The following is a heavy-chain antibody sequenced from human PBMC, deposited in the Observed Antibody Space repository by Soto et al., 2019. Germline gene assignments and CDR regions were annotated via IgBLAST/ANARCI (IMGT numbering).Heavy chain of an antibody. CDR1: GASLACYY. V-gene: IGHV4-4*07. CDR2: IYATGST. CDR3: VRDGTKNLRDWFDP. D-gene: IGHD1-1*01. J-gene: IGHJ5*02. Sequence: PSETLSLTCNVSGASLACYYLSWIRQPPGKGLEWIGRIYATGSTDYNPSLKSRLTMSVDMSKKQFSLTLRSVTAEDTAMYYCVRDGTKNLRDWFDPWGQGILVTVSS.